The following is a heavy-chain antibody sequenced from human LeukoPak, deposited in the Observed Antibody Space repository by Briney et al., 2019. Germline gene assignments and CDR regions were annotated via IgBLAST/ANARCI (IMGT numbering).Heavy chain of an antibody. CDR2: IRSKANSYAT. CDR3: TRPTTGIAVAGK. D-gene: IGHD6-19*01. V-gene: IGHV3-73*01. Sequence: GGSLRLSCAASGFTFSGSARHWVRQASGKGLEWVGRIRSKANSYATAYAASVKGRFTISRDDSKNTAYLQMNSLKTEDTAVYYCTRPTTGIAVAGKWGQGTLVTVSS. J-gene: IGHJ4*02. CDR1: GFTFSGSA.